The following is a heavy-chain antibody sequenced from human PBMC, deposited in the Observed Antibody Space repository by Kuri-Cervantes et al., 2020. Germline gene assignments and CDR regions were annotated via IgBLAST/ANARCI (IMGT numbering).Heavy chain of an antibody. J-gene: IGHJ6*03. CDR1: GGSFSGYY. Sequence: GSLRLSCAVYGGSFSGYYWSWIRQPPGKGLEWIGEINHSGSTYHNPSLKSRITISVDTSKNQFSLKLSSVTAADTAVYYCARGYYHMDVWGEGTSVTVSS. CDR3: ARGYYHMDV. CDR2: INHSGST. V-gene: IGHV4-34*01.